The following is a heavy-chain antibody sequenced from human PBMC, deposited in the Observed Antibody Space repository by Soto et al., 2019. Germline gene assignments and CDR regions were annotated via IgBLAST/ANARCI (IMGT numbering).Heavy chain of an antibody. J-gene: IGHJ6*02. D-gene: IGHD6-6*01. CDR1: GHTFTGYY. CDR3: AGEQLVGDYSSRYGMDV. V-gene: IGHV1-2*04. CDR2: INPNSGGT. Sequence: ASVKVSCKASGHTFTGYYMHWVRQAPGQGLEWMGWINPNSGGTNYAQKFQGWVTMTRDTSISTAYMELSRLRSDDTAVYYCAGEQLVGDYSSRYGMDVWGQGTTVTVSS.